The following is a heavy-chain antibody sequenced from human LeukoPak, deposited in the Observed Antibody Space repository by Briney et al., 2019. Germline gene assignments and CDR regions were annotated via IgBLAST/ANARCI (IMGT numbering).Heavy chain of an antibody. CDR2: MNPNSGNT. D-gene: IGHD6-19*01. V-gene: IGHV1-8*03. J-gene: IGHJ6*03. CDR1: GYTFTSYD. Sequence: ASVKVSCKASGYTFTSYDINWVRQATGQGLEWMGWMNPNSGNTGYAQKFQGRVTITRNTSISTAYMELSSLRSEDTAVYYCARVLGYSSGWLRRYYMDVWGKGTTVTISS. CDR3: ARVLGYSSGWLRRYYMDV.